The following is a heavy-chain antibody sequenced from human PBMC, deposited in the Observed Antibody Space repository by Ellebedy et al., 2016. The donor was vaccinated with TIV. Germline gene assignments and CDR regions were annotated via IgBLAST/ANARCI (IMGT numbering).Heavy chain of an antibody. D-gene: IGHD6-19*01. CDR2: ISSSGSTI. J-gene: IGHJ4*02. Sequence: PGGSLRLSCAASGFTFSDYYMSWIRQAPWKGLEWVSYISSSGSTIYYADSVKGRFTISRDNAKNSLYLQMNSLRAEDTAVYYCARDPGSIAVAGPEYYFDYWGQGTLVTVSS. CDR3: ARDPGSIAVAGPEYYFDY. V-gene: IGHV3-11*01. CDR1: GFTFSDYY.